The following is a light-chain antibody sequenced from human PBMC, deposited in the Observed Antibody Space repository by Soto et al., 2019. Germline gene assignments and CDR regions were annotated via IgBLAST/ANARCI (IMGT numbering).Light chain of an antibody. Sequence: SYELTQALSVSVAPGQTASITCGANNIGVRSVHWHQKKPGQAPVLVVYDDDARPSGIPGRFSGSNSGNTATLTITRVEAGDEADYYCQVWDDSRDQQVFGGGTKVTVL. CDR3: QVWDDSRDQQV. CDR2: DDD. V-gene: IGLV3-21*02. CDR1: NIGVRS. J-gene: IGLJ3*02.